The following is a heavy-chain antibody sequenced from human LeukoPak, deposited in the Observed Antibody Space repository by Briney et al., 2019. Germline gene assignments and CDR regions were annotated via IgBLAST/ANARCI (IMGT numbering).Heavy chain of an antibody. CDR3: ARGSVGAAIPFDP. CDR2: IYTSGST. V-gene: IGHV4-61*02. D-gene: IGHD2-2*02. CDR1: GGSISSGSYY. J-gene: IGHJ5*02. Sequence: SQTLSLTSTVSGGSISSGSYYWSWIRQPAGKGLEWIGRIYTSGSTNYNPSLKSRVTISVDTSKNQFSLKLSSVTAADTAVYYCARGSVGAAIPFDPWGQGTLVTVSS.